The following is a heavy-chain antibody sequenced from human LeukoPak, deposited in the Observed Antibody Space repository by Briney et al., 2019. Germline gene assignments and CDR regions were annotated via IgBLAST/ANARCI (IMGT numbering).Heavy chain of an antibody. V-gene: IGHV3-30*02. D-gene: IGHD3-16*01. CDR3: AKDAWGGKHFDY. J-gene: IGHJ4*02. CDR1: GFTFSSYG. CDR2: IRYDGSNK. Sequence: GESLRLSCAASGFTFSSYGMHWVRQAPGKGLEWVEFIRYDGSNKYYADSVKGRFTISRDNSKNTLYLQMNSLRAEDTAVYYCAKDAWGGKHFDYWGQGTLVTVSS.